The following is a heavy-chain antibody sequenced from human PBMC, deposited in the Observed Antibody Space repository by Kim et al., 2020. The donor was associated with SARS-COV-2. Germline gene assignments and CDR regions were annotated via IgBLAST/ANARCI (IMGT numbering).Heavy chain of an antibody. CDR2: INPSGGST. Sequence: ASVKVSCKASGYTFTSYYMHWVRQAPGQGLEWMGIINPSGGSTSYAQKFQGRVTMTRDTSTSTVYMELSSLRSEDTAVYYCARDKRFGMIAARVFDYWGQGTLVTVSS. D-gene: IGHD6-6*01. CDR1: GYTFTSYY. CDR3: ARDKRFGMIAARVFDY. V-gene: IGHV1-46*01. J-gene: IGHJ4*02.